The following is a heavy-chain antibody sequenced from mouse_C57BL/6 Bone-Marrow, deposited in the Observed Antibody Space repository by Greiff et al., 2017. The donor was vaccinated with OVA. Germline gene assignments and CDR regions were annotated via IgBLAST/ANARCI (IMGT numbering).Heavy chain of an antibody. J-gene: IGHJ3*01. V-gene: IGHV1-69*01. D-gene: IGHD4-1*01. CDR1: GYTFTSYW. CDR2: IDPSDSYT. Sequence: VQLQQPGAELVMPGASVKLSCKASGYTFTSYWMHWVKQRPGQGLEWIGEIDPSDSYTNYNQKFKGKSTLTVDKSSSTAYMQLSSLTSEDSAVYYCAWGFADWGQGTLVTVSA. CDR3: AWGFAD.